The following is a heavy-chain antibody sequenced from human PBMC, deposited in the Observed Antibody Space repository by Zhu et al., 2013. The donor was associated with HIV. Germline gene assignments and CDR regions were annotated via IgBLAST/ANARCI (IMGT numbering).Heavy chain of an antibody. CDR2: IIPIFGTA. CDR1: GGTFSSYA. D-gene: IGHD3-22*01. Sequence: QVQLVQSGAEVKKPGSSVKVSCKASGGTFSSYAISWVRQAPGQGLEWMGGIIPIFGTANYAQKFQGRVTITADESTSTAYMELSSLRSEDTAVYYCARDRGYYYDSSGYYPYNYWGQGTLVTVSS. J-gene: IGHJ4*02. CDR3: ARDRGYYYDSSGYYPYNY. V-gene: IGHV1-69*01.